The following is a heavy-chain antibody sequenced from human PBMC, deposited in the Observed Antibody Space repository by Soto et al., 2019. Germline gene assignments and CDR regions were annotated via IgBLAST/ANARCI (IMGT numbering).Heavy chain of an antibody. CDR3: ARVVYFDSSGYYYYYYYYGMDV. V-gene: IGHV3-74*01. Sequence: GGSLRLSCAASGFTFSSYWMHWVGRAPGKGLVWVSRINSDGSSTSYADSVKGRFTISRDNAKNTLYLQMNSLRAEDTAVYYCARVVYFDSSGYYYYYYYYGMDVWGQGTTVTVSS. J-gene: IGHJ6*02. D-gene: IGHD3-22*01. CDR1: GFTFSSYW. CDR2: INSDGSST.